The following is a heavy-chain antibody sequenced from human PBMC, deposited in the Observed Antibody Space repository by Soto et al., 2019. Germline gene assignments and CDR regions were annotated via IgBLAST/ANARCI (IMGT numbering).Heavy chain of an antibody. CDR3: ARAIKEGAARPGDLKNYYYMDV. CDR2: INHSGST. CDR1: GGSFSGYY. V-gene: IGHV4-34*01. Sequence: SETLSLTCAVYGGSFSGYYWSWIRQPPGKGLEWIGEINHSGSTNYNPSLKSRVTISVDTSKNQFSLKLSSVTAADTAVYYCARAIKEGAARPGDLKNYYYMDVWGKGTTVTVSS. D-gene: IGHD6-6*01. J-gene: IGHJ6*03.